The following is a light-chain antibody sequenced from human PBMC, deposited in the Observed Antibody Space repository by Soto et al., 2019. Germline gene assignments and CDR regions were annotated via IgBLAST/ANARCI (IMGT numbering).Light chain of an antibody. CDR3: QQYENLPYT. V-gene: IGKV1-33*01. CDR1: QDISNY. J-gene: IGKJ2*01. CDR2: DAS. Sequence: DIQMTQSPSSLSASVGDRVTITCQASQDISNYLNWYQQKPGKAPKLLIYDASNLEIGVPSRFSGSGFGTDFTFTISSLQPEDIATYYCQQYENLPYTFGQGTKLEIK.